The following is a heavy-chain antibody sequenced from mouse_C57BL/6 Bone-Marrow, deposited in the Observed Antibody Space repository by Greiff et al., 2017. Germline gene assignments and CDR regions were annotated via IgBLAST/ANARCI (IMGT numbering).Heavy chain of an antibody. D-gene: IGHD1-1*01. CDR2: IYPGKSDT. CDR1: GYTFTSYW. Sequence: VQLQQSGTVLARPGASVKMSCKTSGYTFTSYWMHWVKQRPGQGLEWIGAIYPGKSDTSYNQKFKGKAKLTAVPSANTAYMELSSLTNEDSAVYYCTGITTGVGGNYFDYWGQGTTLTVSS. CDR3: TGITTGVGGNYFDY. V-gene: IGHV1-5*01. J-gene: IGHJ2*01.